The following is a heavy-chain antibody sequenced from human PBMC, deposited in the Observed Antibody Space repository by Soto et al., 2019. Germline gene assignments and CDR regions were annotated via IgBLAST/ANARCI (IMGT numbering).Heavy chain of an antibody. D-gene: IGHD1-26*01. V-gene: IGHV3-23*05. CDR3: AKPSGGSYPESRVFDS. CDR1: GFTFYSSA. J-gene: IGHJ4*02. Sequence: GGSLRLSCAASGFTFYSSAMSWVRQAPGKGLEWVSAISTNGRNTLYADSVKGRFTISRDNSKNTLYLQMNSLRAEDTAIYYCAKPSGGSYPESRVFDSWGQGTRVTVS. CDR2: ISTNGRNT.